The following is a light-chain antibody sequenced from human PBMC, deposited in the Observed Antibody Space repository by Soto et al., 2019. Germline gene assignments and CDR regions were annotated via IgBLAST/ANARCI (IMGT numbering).Light chain of an antibody. CDR3: QQYNNWPLT. CDR2: YAS. Sequence: EVVVTQSPATLSVSPGERATLSYRASQRVNSNLAWYQQKPGQAPRLLIYYASTRATGIPARFSGSGSGTEFTLTISSLQSEDFAVYYCQQYNNWPLTFGGGTKVEIK. CDR1: QRVNSN. J-gene: IGKJ4*01. V-gene: IGKV3-15*01.